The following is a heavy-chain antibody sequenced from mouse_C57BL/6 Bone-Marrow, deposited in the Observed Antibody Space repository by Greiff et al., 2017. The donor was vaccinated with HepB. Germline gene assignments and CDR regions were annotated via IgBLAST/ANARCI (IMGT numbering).Heavy chain of an antibody. V-gene: IGHV1-55*01. CDR3: ARSYAYSNYGWYFDV. CDR2: IYPGSGST. D-gene: IGHD2-5*01. Sequence: QVQLQQPGAELVKPGASVKMSCKASGYTFTSYWITWVKQRPGQGLEWIGDIYPGSGSTNYNEKFKSKATLTVDTSSSTAYMQLSSLTSEDSAVYYCARSYAYSNYGWYFDVWGTGTTVTVTS. J-gene: IGHJ1*03. CDR1: GYTFTSYW.